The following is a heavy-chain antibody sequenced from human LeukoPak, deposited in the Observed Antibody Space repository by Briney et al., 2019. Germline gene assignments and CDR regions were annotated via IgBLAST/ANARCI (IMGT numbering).Heavy chain of an antibody. D-gene: IGHD2-2*01. V-gene: IGHV4-31*03. CDR3: ARVSAVGVPFDY. CDR1: GGSISSGGYY. Sequence: SETLSLTCTVSGGSISSGGYYWSWIRQRPGKGLEWIGYIYYSGSTYYNPSLKSRVTISVDTSKNQFSLKLSSVTAADTAVYYCARVSAVGVPFDYWGQGTLVTVSS. J-gene: IGHJ4*02. CDR2: IYYSGST.